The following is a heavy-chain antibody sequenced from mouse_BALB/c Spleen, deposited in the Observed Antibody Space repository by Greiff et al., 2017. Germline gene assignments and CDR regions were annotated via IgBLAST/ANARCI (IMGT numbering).Heavy chain of an antibody. V-gene: IGHV1-80*01. D-gene: IGHD1-2*01. CDR2: IYPGDGDT. CDR1: GYAFSSYW. CDR3: AGGHGNYCAMDY. J-gene: IGHJ4*01. Sequence: QVQLKQSGAELVRPGSSVKISCKASGYAFSSYWMNWVKQRPGQGLEWIGQIYPGDGDTNYNGKFKGKATLTADKSSSTAYMQLSSLTSEDSAVSFCAGGHGNYCAMDYWGQGTTVTVSS.